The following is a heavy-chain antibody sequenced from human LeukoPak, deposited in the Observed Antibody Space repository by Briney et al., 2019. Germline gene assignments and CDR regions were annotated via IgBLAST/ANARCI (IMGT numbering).Heavy chain of an antibody. CDR3: ARDDKGSIDY. CDR1: GFTFSSYA. D-gene: IGHD3-22*01. V-gene: IGHV3-30-3*01. J-gene: IGHJ4*02. Sequence: GGSLRLSCATSGFTFSSYAMHWVRQAPGKGLECVTLISPDATRKYYADSVKGRFTISRDNSKNTLYLQMNSLRAEDTAVFYCARDDKGSIDYWGQGTLVTVSS. CDR2: ISPDATRK.